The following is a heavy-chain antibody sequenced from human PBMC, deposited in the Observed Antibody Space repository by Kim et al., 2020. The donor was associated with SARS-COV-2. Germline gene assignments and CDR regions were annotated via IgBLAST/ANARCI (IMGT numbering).Heavy chain of an antibody. CDR2: IYNSGNT. CDR3: SRANERIHHCFDS. V-gene: IGHV4-31*03. CDR1: GGSISSGGYY. J-gene: IGHJ4*02. D-gene: IGHD1-1*01. Sequence: SETLSLTCIVSGGSISSGGYYWTWIRQHPGKGLEWIGYIYNSGNTYYNPSLRSRVTISVDPSKNQFSLKVNSVTAADAAIYYCSRANERIHHCFDSWGRGTLVSVAS.